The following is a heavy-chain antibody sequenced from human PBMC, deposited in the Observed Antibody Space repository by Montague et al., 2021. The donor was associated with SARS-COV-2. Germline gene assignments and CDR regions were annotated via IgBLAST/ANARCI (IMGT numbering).Heavy chain of an antibody. CDR1: GFTFSYYA. Sequence: SLRLSCAASGFTFSYYAMSWVRQAPGKGLEWVSPISGSGGTTYYADSVKGRFTTSRDNSKNTLYLRMNSLRAEDTAVYYCAKAHYYDSSGYYFWGQGTLVTVSS. CDR3: AKAHYYDSSGYYF. J-gene: IGHJ4*02. D-gene: IGHD3-22*01. CDR2: ISGSGGTT. V-gene: IGHV3-23*01.